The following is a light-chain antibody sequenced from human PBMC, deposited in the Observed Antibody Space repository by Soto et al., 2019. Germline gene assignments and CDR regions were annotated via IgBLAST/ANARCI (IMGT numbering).Light chain of an antibody. CDR2: KAS. CDR3: QQSYGTPWT. J-gene: IGKJ1*01. V-gene: IGKV1-5*03. CDR1: QTISSW. Sequence: DIQMTQSPSTLSGSVGDRVTITCRASQTISSWLAWYQQKPGKAPKLLIYKASTLKSGVPSRFSGSGSGRDFVLTISSLQPEDSATYYCQQSYGTPWTFGQGTRWIS.